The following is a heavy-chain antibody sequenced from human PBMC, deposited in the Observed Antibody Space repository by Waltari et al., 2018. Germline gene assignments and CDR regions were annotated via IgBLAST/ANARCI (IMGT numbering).Heavy chain of an antibody. D-gene: IGHD3-22*01. Sequence: PGLVKPSETLSLTCTVSGGSISSYYWSWIRQPPGKGLEWIGYIYYSGSTNYNPSLKSRVTISVDTSKNQFSLKLSSVTAADTAVYYCARSRKYYYDSSDAFDIWGQGTMVTVSS. CDR2: IYYSGST. J-gene: IGHJ3*02. CDR1: GGSISSYY. CDR3: ARSRKYYYDSSDAFDI. V-gene: IGHV4-59*01.